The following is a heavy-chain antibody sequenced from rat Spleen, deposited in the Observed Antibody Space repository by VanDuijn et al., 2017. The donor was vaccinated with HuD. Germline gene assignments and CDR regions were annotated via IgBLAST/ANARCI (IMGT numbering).Heavy chain of an antibody. Sequence: EVQLVESGGGLVQPGRSLKLACVASGFTLNNHWMTWIRQAPGKGLEWVASISKTGDSTYHADSVRGRFTISRDTAKSTLSLQMDSLRSEDTATYYCARRHYGYTDYFDYWGQGVMVTVSS. J-gene: IGHJ2*01. CDR1: GFTLNNHW. CDR2: ISKTGDST. CDR3: ARRHYGYTDYFDY. V-gene: IGHV5-31*01. D-gene: IGHD1-9*01.